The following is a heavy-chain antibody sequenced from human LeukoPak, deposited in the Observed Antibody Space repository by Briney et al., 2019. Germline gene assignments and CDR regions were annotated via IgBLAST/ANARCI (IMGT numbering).Heavy chain of an antibody. J-gene: IGHJ4*02. CDR3: TTIRGFCSGRSCLGY. CDR2: IYSGGST. D-gene: IGHD2-15*01. V-gene: IGHV3-53*01. Sequence: GGSLRLSCAASGFTVSSNYMSWVRQAPGKGLEWVSIIYSGGSTFYADSVKGRFTISRDNSKNTLYLQMNSLKSEDTAVYYCTTIRGFCSGRSCLGYWGQGTLVTVSS. CDR1: GFTVSSNY.